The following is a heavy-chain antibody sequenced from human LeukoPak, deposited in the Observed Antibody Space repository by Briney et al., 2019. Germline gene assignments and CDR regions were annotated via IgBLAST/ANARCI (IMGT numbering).Heavy chain of an antibody. CDR2: MNPNSGNT. CDR1: GYTFTSYD. V-gene: IGHV1-8*01. J-gene: IGHJ6*03. CDR3: ARAPYQYCSGGSCPPNYYYYYMDV. D-gene: IGHD2-15*01. Sequence: ASVKVSCKASGYTFTSYDINWVRQATGQGLEWMGWMNPNSGNTGCAQKFQGRVTMTRNTSISTAYMELSSLRSEDTAVYYCARAPYQYCSGGSCPPNYYYYYMDVWGKGTTVTISS.